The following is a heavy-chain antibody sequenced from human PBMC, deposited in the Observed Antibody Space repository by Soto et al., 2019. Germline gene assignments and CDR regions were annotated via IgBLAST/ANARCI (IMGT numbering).Heavy chain of an antibody. CDR3: ARDPFGVARGWFDY. V-gene: IGHV1-3*01. J-gene: IGHJ4*02. Sequence: XSVKVSCKASGYTFTSYAMHWVRQAPGQRLEWMGWINAGNGNTKYSQKFQGRVTITRDTSASTAYMELSSLRSEDTAVYYCARDPFGVARGWFDYWGQGTLVTVSS. D-gene: IGHD3-3*01. CDR1: GYTFTSYA. CDR2: INAGNGNT.